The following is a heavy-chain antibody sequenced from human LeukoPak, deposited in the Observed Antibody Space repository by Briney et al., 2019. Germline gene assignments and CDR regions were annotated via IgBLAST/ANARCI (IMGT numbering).Heavy chain of an antibody. V-gene: IGHV4-30-4*01. CDR2: IYYSGST. CDR1: GGSISSGDYY. D-gene: IGHD4-17*01. Sequence: SQTLSLTCTVSGGSISSGDYYWSWIRQPPGKGLEWIGYIYYSGSTYYNPSLKSRVTISVDTSKNQFSPKLSSVTAADTAVYYCARTTVTTHFDYWGQGTLATVSS. J-gene: IGHJ4*02. CDR3: ARTTVTTHFDY.